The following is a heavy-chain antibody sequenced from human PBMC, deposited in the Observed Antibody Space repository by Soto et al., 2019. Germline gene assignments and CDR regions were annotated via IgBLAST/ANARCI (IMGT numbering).Heavy chain of an antibody. V-gene: IGHV3-23*01. CDR1: GFTFSSYA. CDR2: ISGSGGST. D-gene: IGHD3-16*01. Sequence: GSLRLSCAASGFTFSSYAMSWVRQAPGKGLEWVSAISGSGGSTYYADSVKGRFTISRDKSKNTLYLQMNSLRAEDTAVYYCAKGPSITYYFDYWGQGTLVTVSS. CDR3: AKGPSITYYFDY. J-gene: IGHJ4*02.